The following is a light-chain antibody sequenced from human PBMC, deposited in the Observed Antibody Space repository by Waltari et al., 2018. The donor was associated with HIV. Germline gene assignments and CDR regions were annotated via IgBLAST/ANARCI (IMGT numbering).Light chain of an antibody. CDR2: DVT. Sequence: QSALTQPRSVSGSPGQSVTISCSGTSCYVGGYNSFSWYQQPPGKAPKLMSYDVTERPAGVPDRFSGSKSGNTASLTISGLQADDEADYYCCSYAGRYTWVFGGGTELTVL. V-gene: IGLV2-11*01. J-gene: IGLJ3*02. CDR3: CSYAGRYTWV. CDR1: SCYVGGYNS.